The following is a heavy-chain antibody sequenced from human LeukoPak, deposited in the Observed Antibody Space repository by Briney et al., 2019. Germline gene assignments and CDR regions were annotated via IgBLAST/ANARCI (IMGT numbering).Heavy chain of an antibody. V-gene: IGHV3-9*01. D-gene: IGHD4-23*01. Sequence: GGSLRLSCAASGFTFDDYAMHWVRQAPGKGLEWVSGISWNSGSIGYADSVKGRFTISRDNAKNSLYLQMNSLRAEETALYYCAREGVTKVFDYWGQGTLVTVSS. CDR3: AREGVTKVFDY. CDR1: GFTFDDYA. CDR2: ISWNSGSI. J-gene: IGHJ4*02.